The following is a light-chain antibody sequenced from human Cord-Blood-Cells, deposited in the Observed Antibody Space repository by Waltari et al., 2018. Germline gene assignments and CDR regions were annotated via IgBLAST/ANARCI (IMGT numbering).Light chain of an antibody. CDR1: NIGSKS. J-gene: IGLJ1*01. Sequence: SYVLTQPPSVSVAPGKTARITCGGNNIGSKSVHWYQQKPGQAPVLVIYYDSDRPSGIPERFSGSNSGNTATLTISRVEAGDEADYYCQVWDSSSDHYVFGTRTKVTV. V-gene: IGLV3-21*04. CDR2: YDS. CDR3: QVWDSSSDHYV.